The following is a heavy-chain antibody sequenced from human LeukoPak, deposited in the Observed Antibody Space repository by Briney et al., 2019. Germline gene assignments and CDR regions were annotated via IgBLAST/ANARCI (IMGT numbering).Heavy chain of an antibody. CDR2: INPNSGGT. CDR3: AKVAAPTRYSWNVRGLDP. D-gene: IGHD1-26*01. CDR1: GYTFSDYD. Sequence: ASVKVSCKASGYTFSDYDMHWVRQAPGQGLEWMGWINPNSGGTNYAQKFQARVTMTRDTSISTAYMELGRLRSDDTAVYYCAKVAAPTRYSWNVRGLDPWGQGTLVTVSS. J-gene: IGHJ5*02. V-gene: IGHV1-2*02.